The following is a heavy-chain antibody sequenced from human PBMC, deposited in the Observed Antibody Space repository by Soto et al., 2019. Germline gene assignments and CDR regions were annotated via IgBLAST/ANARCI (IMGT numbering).Heavy chain of an antibody. J-gene: IGHJ3*02. CDR1: GGSISSGGYS. Sequence: PSETLSLTCAVSGGSISSGGYSWSWIRQPPGKGLEWIGYIYHSGSTYYNPSLKSRVTISVDRSKNQFPLKLSSVTAADTAVYYCARGDPDAFDIWGQGTMVTVSS. CDR3: ARGDPDAFDI. V-gene: IGHV4-30-2*01. CDR2: IYHSGST.